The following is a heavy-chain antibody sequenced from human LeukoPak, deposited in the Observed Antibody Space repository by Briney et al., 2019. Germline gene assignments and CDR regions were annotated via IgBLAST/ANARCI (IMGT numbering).Heavy chain of an antibody. J-gene: IGHJ4*02. CDR1: GFSFSSYG. Sequence: RSGGSLRLSCAASGFSFSSYGMHWVRQAPGKGLEWVAFIRYDGSSKYYADSVKGRLTISRDNSKNTLYLQMNSLRAGDTAVYYCAKPHFDDWGQGTLVTVSS. CDR3: AKPHFDD. CDR2: IRYDGSSK. V-gene: IGHV3-30*02.